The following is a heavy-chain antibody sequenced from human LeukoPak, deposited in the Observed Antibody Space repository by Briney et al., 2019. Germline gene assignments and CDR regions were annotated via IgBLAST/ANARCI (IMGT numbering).Heavy chain of an antibody. CDR2: ISGSGGST. D-gene: IGHD2-15*01. CDR3: APTYCSGGSCYGIDY. J-gene: IGHJ4*02. V-gene: IGHV3-23*01. CDR1: GFTFSSYA. Sequence: GGSLRLSCAASGFTFSSYAMSWVRQAPGKGLEWVSAISGSGGSTYYADSVKGRFTISRDNSKNTLYLQMNSLRAEDTAVYYCAPTYCSGGSCYGIDYWGQGTLVTVSS.